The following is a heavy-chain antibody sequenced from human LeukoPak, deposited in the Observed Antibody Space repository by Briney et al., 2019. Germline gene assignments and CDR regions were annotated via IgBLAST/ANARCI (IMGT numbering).Heavy chain of an antibody. J-gene: IGHJ3*02. Sequence: ASVKVSCKVSGYTYTDYYMHWVQQAPGKGLEWMGLVDPEDGETIYAEKFQGRVTITADTSTDTAYMELSSLRSEDTAVYYCATVNCSGGSCQDNDAFDIWGQGKMVTVSS. CDR2: VDPEDGET. CDR3: ATVNCSGGSCQDNDAFDI. D-gene: IGHD2-15*01. CDR1: GYTYTDYY. V-gene: IGHV1-69-2*01.